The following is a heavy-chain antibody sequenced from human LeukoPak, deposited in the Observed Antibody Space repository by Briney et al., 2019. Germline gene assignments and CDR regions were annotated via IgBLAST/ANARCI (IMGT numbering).Heavy chain of an antibody. CDR2: ICPGDSDA. CDR1: GYSFTSYW. Sequence: GESLKVSCKGSGYSFTSYWIGWVRQMPGKGLEWMGIICPGDSDARYSPSFQGQVTVSADKSISTAYLQWSSLKASDTAMYYCARQGSSGYNDYWGQGTLVTVSS. CDR3: ARQGSSGYNDY. J-gene: IGHJ4*02. D-gene: IGHD3-22*01. V-gene: IGHV5-51*01.